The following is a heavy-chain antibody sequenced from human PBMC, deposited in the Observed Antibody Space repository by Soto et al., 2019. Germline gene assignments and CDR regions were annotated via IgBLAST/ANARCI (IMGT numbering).Heavy chain of an antibody. CDR1: GFTFSSYS. Sequence: EVQLVESGGGLVQPGGSLRLSCAASGFTFSSYSMNWVRQAPGKGLEWVSYISSSSSTIYYADSVKGRFTISRDNAKNSLYLQRDSLRDEDTAVYYCARESRFLEWLSLNWFDPWGQGTLVTVSS. CDR2: ISSSSSTI. D-gene: IGHD3-3*01. J-gene: IGHJ5*02. V-gene: IGHV3-48*02. CDR3: ARESRFLEWLSLNWFDP.